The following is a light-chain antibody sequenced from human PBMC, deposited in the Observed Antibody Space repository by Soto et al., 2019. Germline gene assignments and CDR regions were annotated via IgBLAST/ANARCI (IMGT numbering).Light chain of an antibody. V-gene: IGKV3-15*01. CDR1: QSVSSS. CDR2: GAS. CDR3: QQYKTWPWT. Sequence: EIVLAQSPATLSLSPGERATLSCRTSQSVSSSLAWYQQKPGQAPSLLIYGASTRATGIPARFSGSGSGTEFTLTISSLQSEDCAVYYCQQYKTWPWTFGQGTKVDIK. J-gene: IGKJ1*01.